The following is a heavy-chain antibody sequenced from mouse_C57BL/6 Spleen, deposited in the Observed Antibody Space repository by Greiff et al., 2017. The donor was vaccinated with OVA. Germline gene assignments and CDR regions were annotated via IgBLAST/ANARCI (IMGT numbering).Heavy chain of an antibody. Sequence: EVKLVESGGGLVKPGGSLKLSCAASGFTFSSYAMSWVRQTPEKRLEWVATISDGGSYTYYPDNVKGRFTISRDNAKNNLYLQMSHLKSEDTAMYYCARADGFYVGFAYWGQGTLVTVSA. CDR1: GFTFSSYA. CDR3: ARADGFYVGFAY. CDR2: ISDGGSYT. V-gene: IGHV5-4*03. J-gene: IGHJ3*01. D-gene: IGHD2-3*01.